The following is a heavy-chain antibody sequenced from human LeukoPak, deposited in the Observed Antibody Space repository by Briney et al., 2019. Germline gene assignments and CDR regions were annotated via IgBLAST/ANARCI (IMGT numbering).Heavy chain of an antibody. V-gene: IGHV3-23*01. CDR3: ARLCSSGRYANAFDT. D-gene: IGHD6-19*01. J-gene: IGHJ3*02. CDR1: GFTFSSYA. Sequence: GGSLRLSCAASGFTFSSYAMSWVRQAPGKGLEWVSGISSSGGDTPYADSVKGRFTISRDNSKNTLYLQMNSLRVGDTAVYYCARLCSSGRYANAFDTWGQGTVVTVSS. CDR2: ISSSGGDT.